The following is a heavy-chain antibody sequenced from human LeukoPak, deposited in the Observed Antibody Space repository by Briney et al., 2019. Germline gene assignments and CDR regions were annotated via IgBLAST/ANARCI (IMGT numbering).Heavy chain of an antibody. V-gene: IGHV1-46*01. CDR1: GYTFTSYY. Sequence: ASVTVSCKASGYTFTSYYMHWVRQAPGQGLEWMGIINPSGGSTTYAQNFQGRVTMTRDTSTSTVYMDLSSLRSDDTAVYYCARNRLQLSLFGDLDYWGQGTLVTVSS. CDR3: ARNRLQLSLFGDLDY. J-gene: IGHJ4*02. D-gene: IGHD5-18*01. CDR2: INPSGGST.